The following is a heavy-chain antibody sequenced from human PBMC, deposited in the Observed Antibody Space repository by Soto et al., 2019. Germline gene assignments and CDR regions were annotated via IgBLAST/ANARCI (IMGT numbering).Heavy chain of an antibody. CDR2: IKQDGSQK. CDR3: TCNTAYTPY. Sequence: PGGSLRLSCAASGFTFSSYWMGWVRQTPGKGLEWVANIKQDGSQKNYVDSVKGRFTISRDNAKNSLYLQMNSLRADDTAVYYCTCNTAYTPYWSRVTLVTVSS. CDR1: GFTFSSYW. D-gene: IGHD3-16*01. J-gene: IGHJ4*02. V-gene: IGHV3-7*01.